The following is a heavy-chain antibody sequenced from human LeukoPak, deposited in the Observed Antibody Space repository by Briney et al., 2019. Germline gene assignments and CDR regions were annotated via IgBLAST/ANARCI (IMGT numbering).Heavy chain of an antibody. CDR2: ITKSGDQT. Sequence: GSLRLSCVPSGSTFSNSALSWVRQAPGKGLEWVSTITKSGDQTHYADSVRGLFTISRDIFKNTLYLQMNSLRAEDTAVYHCVKSAGKDGYRDVFDIWGQGTVVTVSS. D-gene: IGHD5-24*01. V-gene: IGHV3-23*01. CDR1: GSTFSNSA. J-gene: IGHJ3*02. CDR3: VKSAGKDGYRDVFDI.